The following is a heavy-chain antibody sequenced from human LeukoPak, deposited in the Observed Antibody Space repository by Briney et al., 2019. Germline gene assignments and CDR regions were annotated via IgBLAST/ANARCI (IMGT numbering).Heavy chain of an antibody. J-gene: IGHJ3*02. CDR2: IYYSGST. Sequence: SETLSLTCTVSGGSLTSSSYYWGWIRQPPGKGLEWIGSIYYSGSTYYKSSLKSRITISIDTSKNQFSLNLSSVTAADTAVYYCARRGSYYDTTVYRDAFDIWSQGTMVTVSS. CDR3: ARRGSYYDTTVYRDAFDI. D-gene: IGHD3-22*01. V-gene: IGHV4-39*01. CDR1: GGSLTSSSYY.